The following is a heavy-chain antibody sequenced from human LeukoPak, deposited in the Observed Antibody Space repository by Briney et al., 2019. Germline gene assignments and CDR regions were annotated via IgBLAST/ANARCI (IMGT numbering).Heavy chain of an antibody. V-gene: IGHV1-46*01. Sequence: ASVKVSCKASGHIFTSFHIHWVRQAPGHGLEWMALINPSSGSTKSAQKFQGRVTMTRDMSTSTVYMELSSLTSEDTAVYYCARATRGYDSGRDFDFWGQGTLVTVSS. CDR2: INPSSGST. CDR3: ARATRGYDSGRDFDF. J-gene: IGHJ4*02. D-gene: IGHD3-10*01. CDR1: GHIFTSFH.